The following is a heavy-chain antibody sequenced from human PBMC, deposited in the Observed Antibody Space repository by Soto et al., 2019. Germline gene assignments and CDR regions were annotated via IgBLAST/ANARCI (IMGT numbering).Heavy chain of an antibody. CDR3: ARDPSPYTSGWYGVDF. V-gene: IGHV3-30*04. CDR2: ISYDGTNK. J-gene: IGHJ4*01. Sequence: GGSLRLSCAASGFMFSAYAMLWVRQAPGKGLEWVAAISYDGTNKYYADSVKGRFTISRDNSKNTLFLQMNSLRAEDTAVYYCARDPSPYTSGWYGVDFWGHGTLVTV. D-gene: IGHD6-19*01. CDR1: GFMFSAYA.